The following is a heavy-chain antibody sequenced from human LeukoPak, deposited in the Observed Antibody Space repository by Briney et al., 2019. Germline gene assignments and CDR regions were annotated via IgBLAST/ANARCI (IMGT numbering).Heavy chain of an antibody. CDR2: IYYSGST. V-gene: IGHV4-61*05. D-gene: IGHD3-16*01. CDR1: GGSISSSSYY. Sequence: SETLSLTCTVSGGSISSSSYYWGWIRQPPGKGLEWIGYIYYSGSTDYNPSLKSRVTMSLDTSKNQFSLNLSSVTAADTAVYYCARAVITFGGAVAKGFDCWGQGTLVTVSS. CDR3: ARAVITFGGAVAKGFDC. J-gene: IGHJ4*02.